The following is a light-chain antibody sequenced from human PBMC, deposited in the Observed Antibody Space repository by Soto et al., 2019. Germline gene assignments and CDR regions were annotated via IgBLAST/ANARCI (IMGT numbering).Light chain of an antibody. CDR1: QSVSSN. CDR2: GAS. CDR3: QQYNIWPRA. Sequence: EIVMTQSPAPLSVSPGERATLSCRASQSVSSNLAWYQQKPGQAPRVLIYGASNRATGIPARFSGSGSGTEFTLTISSLQSEDFAVYYCQQYNIWPRAFGQGTKVEIK. J-gene: IGKJ1*01. V-gene: IGKV3-15*01.